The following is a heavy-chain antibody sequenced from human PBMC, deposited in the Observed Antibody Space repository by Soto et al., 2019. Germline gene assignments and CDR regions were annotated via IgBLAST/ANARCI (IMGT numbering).Heavy chain of an antibody. CDR1: GDSISTGLYN. J-gene: IGHJ5*01. CDR2: IYHTGST. CDR3: ARLPTGFPNWFDS. Sequence: PSETLSLTCSVSGDSISTGLYNWGWIRQPPGQGLEWIGTIYHTGSTYYNESLKNRVTMSIDTSKNQFFLTLRSMTAADTAVYYCARLPTGFPNWFDSWGQGALVTVSS. D-gene: IGHD4-4*01. V-gene: IGHV4-39*01.